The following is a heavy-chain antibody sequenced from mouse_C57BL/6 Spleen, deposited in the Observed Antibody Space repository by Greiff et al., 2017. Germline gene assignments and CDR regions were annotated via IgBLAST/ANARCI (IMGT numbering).Heavy chain of an antibody. Sequence: VQLQQSGPGLVQPSQSLSITCTVSGFSLTSYGVHWVRQSPGKGLEWLGVIWSGGSTDYNAAFISRLSISKDNSKSQVFFKMNSLQADDTAIYYCARMNYGSTPYYYAMDYWGQGTSVTVSS. J-gene: IGHJ4*01. CDR1: GFSLTSYG. CDR2: IWSGGST. CDR3: ARMNYGSTPYYYAMDY. D-gene: IGHD1-1*01. V-gene: IGHV2-2*01.